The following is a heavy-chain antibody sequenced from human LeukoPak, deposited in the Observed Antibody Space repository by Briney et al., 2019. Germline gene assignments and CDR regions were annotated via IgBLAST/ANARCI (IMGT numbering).Heavy chain of an antibody. CDR3: AREAQNYYDSSGISRRFDY. J-gene: IGHJ4*02. Sequence: GGSLRLSCVASGFTFSSYWMTWVRQAPGKGLEWVANIKTDGSQIYYVDSVKGRFTISRDNAKNSLYLQMNSLRAEDTAVYYCAREAQNYYDSSGISRRFDYWGQGTLVTVSS. CDR2: IKTDGSQI. D-gene: IGHD3-22*01. V-gene: IGHV3-7*03. CDR1: GFTFSSYW.